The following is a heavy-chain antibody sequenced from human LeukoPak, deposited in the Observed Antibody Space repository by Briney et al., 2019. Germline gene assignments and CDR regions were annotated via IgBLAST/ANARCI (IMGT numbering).Heavy chain of an antibody. Sequence: SVKVSFKASGGTFSSYAISWVRQAPGQGLEWMGRIIPIFGTANYAQRFQGRVTITTDESTSTAYMELSSLRSEDTAVYYCAGTSIAASPFDYWGQGTLVTVSS. V-gene: IGHV1-69*05. CDR1: GGTFSSYA. J-gene: IGHJ4*02. CDR3: AGTSIAASPFDY. D-gene: IGHD6-6*01. CDR2: IIPIFGTA.